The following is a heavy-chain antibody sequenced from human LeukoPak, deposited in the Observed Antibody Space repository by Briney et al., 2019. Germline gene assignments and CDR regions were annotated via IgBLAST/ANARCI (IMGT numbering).Heavy chain of an antibody. CDR2: IYPGDSDT. J-gene: IGHJ4*02. CDR3: ARQNDFRLDY. V-gene: IGHV5-51*01. D-gene: IGHD3-3*01. CDR1: GFPFSSYW. Sequence: GGSLPISCQGTGFPFSSYWIGWVRQLPGKGLEWMGIIYPGDSDTRYSPSLQGQVTISVDTSIGTAYLQWSSLKVSDTAIYYCARQNDFRLDYWGQGTLVTVSS.